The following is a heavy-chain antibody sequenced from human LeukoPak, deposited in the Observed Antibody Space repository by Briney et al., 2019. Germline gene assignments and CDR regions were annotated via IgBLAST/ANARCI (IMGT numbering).Heavy chain of an antibody. CDR1: GFTFSNYA. CDR3: VKLLVEMRVPLPYFDY. J-gene: IGHJ4*02. CDR2: ISPSGGST. Sequence: PGGSLRLSCSASGFTFSNYAIHWVRQAPGKGLEFVSAISPSGGSTYYADSVKGRFTISRDNSKNMLYLQMSSLRPEDTAVYYCVKLLVEMRVPLPYFDYWGQGTLVTVSS. D-gene: IGHD3-3*01. V-gene: IGHV3-64D*06.